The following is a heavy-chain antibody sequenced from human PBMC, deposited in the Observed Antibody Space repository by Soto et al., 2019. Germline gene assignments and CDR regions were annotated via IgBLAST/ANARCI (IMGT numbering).Heavy chain of an antibody. Sequence: QVQLVESGGGVIQPGRSLRLSCAASGFTFSDYGMHWVRQAPGKGLEWVAVISYDGTNKYYAESVQARFTISRDNSKNTLYLQLNSLSVDDTAVYYCAKSVRYCIGTSWSPEAFDVWGQGTVVTVSS. CDR3: AKSVRYCIGTSWSPEAFDV. CDR2: ISYDGTNK. V-gene: IGHV3-30*18. CDR1: GFTFSDYG. D-gene: IGHD2-2*01. J-gene: IGHJ3*01.